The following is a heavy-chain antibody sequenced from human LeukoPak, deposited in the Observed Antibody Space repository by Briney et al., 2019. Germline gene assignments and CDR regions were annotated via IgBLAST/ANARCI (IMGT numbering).Heavy chain of an antibody. CDR1: GFTFSSYA. Sequence: GGSLRLSCAASGFTFSSYAMTWVRQAPGKGLEWVSVIGGSGSTTYYADSVKGRFTISRDNSKNTLYLQMSSLRAEDTALYYCARGQPPSYYDMDVWGQGTTVTVSS. D-gene: IGHD6-13*01. CDR3: ARGQPPSYYDMDV. V-gene: IGHV3-23*01. CDR2: IGGSGSTT. J-gene: IGHJ6*02.